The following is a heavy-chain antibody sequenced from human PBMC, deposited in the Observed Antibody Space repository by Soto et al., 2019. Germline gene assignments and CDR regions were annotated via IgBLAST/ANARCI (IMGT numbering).Heavy chain of an antibody. CDR3: TRTGGFLEWLLMSVGRAHFDY. Sequence: PGGSLRLSCTASGFTFGDYAMSWFRQAPGKGLGWVGFIRSKAYGGTTEYAASVKGRFTISRDDSKSIAYLQMNSLKTEDTAVYYCTRTGGFLEWLLMSVGRAHFDYWGQGTLVTVSS. J-gene: IGHJ4*02. V-gene: IGHV3-49*03. CDR2: IRSKAYGGTT. CDR1: GFTFGDYA. D-gene: IGHD3-3*01.